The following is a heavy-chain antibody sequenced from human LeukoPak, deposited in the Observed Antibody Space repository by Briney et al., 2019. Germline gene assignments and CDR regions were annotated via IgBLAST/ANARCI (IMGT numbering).Heavy chain of an antibody. CDR1: GGTFSSYA. J-gene: IGHJ5*02. V-gene: IGHV1-69*04. CDR2: IIPIFGVA. CDR3: ARDSTAVAGGNWFDP. D-gene: IGHD6-19*01. Sequence: ASVKVSCKASGGTFSSYAISWVRQAPGQGLEWMGRIIPIFGVANYAQKFQGRVTITADKSTSTAYIELSSLRSEDTAVYYCARDSTAVAGGNWFDPWGQGTLVTVSS.